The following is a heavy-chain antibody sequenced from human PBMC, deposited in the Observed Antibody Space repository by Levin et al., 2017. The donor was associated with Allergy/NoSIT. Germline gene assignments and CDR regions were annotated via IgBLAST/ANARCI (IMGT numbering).Heavy chain of an antibody. CDR1: GGSLSNYY. D-gene: IGHD3-9*01. Sequence: ESLKISCSVSGGSLSNYYWTWLRQPAGKGLEWIGRVFSSGTTYYNPSLRGRVTLSIDPSNNQFSLNLRSLTAADTAVYYCARGLVDVSTGYYPTNWFDPWGQGTLVTVSS. CDR3: ARGLVDVSTGYYPTNWFDP. J-gene: IGHJ5*02. V-gene: IGHV4-4*07. CDR2: VFSSGTT.